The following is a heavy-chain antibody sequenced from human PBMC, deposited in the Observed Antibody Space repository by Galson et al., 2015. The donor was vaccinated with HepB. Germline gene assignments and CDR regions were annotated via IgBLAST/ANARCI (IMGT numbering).Heavy chain of an antibody. V-gene: IGHV4-31*03. CDR2: IYYSGSS. Sequence: TLSLTCTVSGGSITIGGYYWTWIRQHPEKGLEWIASIYYSGSSYYNPSLKSRVIMSVDTSKNQFSLKLSSVTAADTAVYYCARGDYYGSGRTGWFDPWGQGTLVTVSS. CDR3: ARGDYYGSGRTGWFDP. CDR1: GGSITIGGYY. D-gene: IGHD3-10*01. J-gene: IGHJ5*02.